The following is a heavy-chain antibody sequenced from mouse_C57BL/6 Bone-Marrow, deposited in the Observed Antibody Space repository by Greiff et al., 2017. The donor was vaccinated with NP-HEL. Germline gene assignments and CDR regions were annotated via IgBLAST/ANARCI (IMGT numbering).Heavy chain of an antibody. Sequence: QVQLKESGAELVKPGASVKLSCKASGYTFTSYWMHWVKQRPGRGLEWIGRIDPNSGGTKYNEKFKSKATLTVDKPSSTAYMQLSSLTSEDSAVYYCVLNYYGSSSFDYWGQGTTLTVSS. J-gene: IGHJ2*01. CDR2: IDPNSGGT. D-gene: IGHD1-1*01. CDR1: GYTFTSYW. V-gene: IGHV1-72*01. CDR3: VLNYYGSSSFDY.